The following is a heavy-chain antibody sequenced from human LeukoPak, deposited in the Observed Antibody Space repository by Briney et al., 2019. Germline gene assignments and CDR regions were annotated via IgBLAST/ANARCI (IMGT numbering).Heavy chain of an antibody. V-gene: IGHV1-8*01. CDR1: GYTFTSYD. CDR3: ASAGSSTTYYYYMDV. CDR2: MNPNSGNT. Sequence: GASVKVSCKASGYTFTSYDINWVRQATGQGLEWMGWMNPNSGNTGYAQKFQGRVTMTRNTSISTAYMELSSLRSEDTAVYYCASAGSSTTYYYYMDVWGKGTTVTVSS. J-gene: IGHJ6*03. D-gene: IGHD2-2*01.